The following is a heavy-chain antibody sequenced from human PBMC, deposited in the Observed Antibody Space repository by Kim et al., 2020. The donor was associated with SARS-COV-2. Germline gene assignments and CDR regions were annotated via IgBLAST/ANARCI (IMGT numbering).Heavy chain of an antibody. Sequence: ASVKVSCKTSGYTFTTRYLHWVRQAPGHGLEWMGRINPDSGVTDYAQRFQGRVTMTRDKSISTVYMELSSLRSDVTVVYYCARGNTETIDYWGQGTLVTVS. CDR2: INPDSGVT. J-gene: IGHJ4*02. V-gene: IGHV1-2*05. CDR1: GYTFTTRY. CDR3: ARGNTETIDY.